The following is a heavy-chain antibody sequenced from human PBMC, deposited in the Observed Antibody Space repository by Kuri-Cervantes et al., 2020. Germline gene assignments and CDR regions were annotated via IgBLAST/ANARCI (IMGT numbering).Heavy chain of an antibody. CDR3: ARVRLVRAPFDI. Sequence: GGSLRLSCAASGFTFSSYAMHWVRQAPGKGLEWVAVISYDGSNKYYADSVKGRFTISRDNSKNTLYLQMNGLRAEDTAVYYCARVRLVRAPFDIWGQGTMVTVSS. J-gene: IGHJ3*02. D-gene: IGHD6-13*01. CDR2: ISYDGSNK. CDR1: GFTFSSYA. V-gene: IGHV3-30-3*01.